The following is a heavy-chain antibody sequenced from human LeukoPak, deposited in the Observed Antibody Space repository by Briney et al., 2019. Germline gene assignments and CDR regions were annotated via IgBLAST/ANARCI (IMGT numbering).Heavy chain of an antibody. J-gene: IGHJ4*02. CDR3: ARWVYPDY. Sequence: GGSLRLSCAASGFTFSSYSMNWVRQAPGKGLEWVSYIGSSSSTIYYADSVKGRFTISRDNAKNSLFLQMNSLRAEDTAVYYCARWVYPDYWGQGTLVTVSS. V-gene: IGHV3-48*01. CDR1: GFTFSSYS. D-gene: IGHD4-23*01. CDR2: IGSSSSTI.